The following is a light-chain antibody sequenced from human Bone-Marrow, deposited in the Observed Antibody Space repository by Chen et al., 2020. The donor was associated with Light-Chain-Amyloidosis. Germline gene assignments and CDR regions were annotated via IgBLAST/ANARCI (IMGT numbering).Light chain of an antibody. CDR2: EVT. Sequence: QSPLTQPPSASRSPRQSINISCTGTSSDVGGDNHVSWYQQHPDKAPKLMIYEVTNRPSWVPDRFSGSKSDNTASLTISGLQTEDEADYFCSSYTITNTLVFGSGTRVTVL. CDR3: SSYTITNTLV. V-gene: IGLV2-14*01. CDR1: SSDVGGDNH. J-gene: IGLJ1*01.